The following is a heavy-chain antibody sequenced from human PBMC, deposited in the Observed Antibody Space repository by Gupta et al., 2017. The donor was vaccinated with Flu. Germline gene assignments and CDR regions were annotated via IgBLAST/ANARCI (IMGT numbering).Heavy chain of an antibody. Sequence: EVQLVESGGGLVQPGGSLRLSCAASAFTFSSYEMNWVRQAPGKGLGWVSSISSSGSTIYYADSVKGRFTISRDNAKNSLYLQMNSLRAEDTAVYYCERDPRDYFGSAAFDYWGQGTLVTVSS. D-gene: IGHD3-10*01. V-gene: IGHV3-48*03. CDR2: ISSSGSTI. CDR1: AFTFSSYE. J-gene: IGHJ4*02. CDR3: ERDPRDYFGSAAFDY.